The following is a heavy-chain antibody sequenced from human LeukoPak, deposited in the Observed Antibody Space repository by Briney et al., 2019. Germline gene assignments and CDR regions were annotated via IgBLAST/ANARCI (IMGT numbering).Heavy chain of an antibody. V-gene: IGHV1-69*05. D-gene: IGHD2-2*01. CDR1: GGTFSSYT. CDR3: ARAVSVVPAAHFYMDV. CDR2: IIPIFDIA. Sequence: SVKVSCKASGGTFSSYTISWVRQAPGQGLEWMEGIIPIFDIANYAQRFQGRVTITTDESTNTAYMELSSLRSEDTAVYYCARAVSVVPAAHFYMDVWGKGTTVTVSS. J-gene: IGHJ6*03.